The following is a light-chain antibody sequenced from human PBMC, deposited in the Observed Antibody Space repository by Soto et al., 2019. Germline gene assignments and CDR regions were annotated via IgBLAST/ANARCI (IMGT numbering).Light chain of an antibody. CDR1: QSVSSN. Sequence: EIVMTQSPATLSVSPGERATLSCRASQSVSSNLAWYQQKPGQAPRLLIYGASTRATGIPARLSGSGSGTEFTLTISSLQSEDFAVYYCQQYNNWPPLFTFGPGTKVDIK. V-gene: IGKV3-15*01. CDR2: GAS. J-gene: IGKJ3*01. CDR3: QQYNNWPPLFT.